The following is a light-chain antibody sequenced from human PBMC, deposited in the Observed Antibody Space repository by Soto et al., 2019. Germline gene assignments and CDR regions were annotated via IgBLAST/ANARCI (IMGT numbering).Light chain of an antibody. CDR2: EVS. CDR3: SLYTHSNTYV. Sequence: QSALTQPPSVSGSPGQSVTISCTGTSSDVGNYNRVSWYQQAPGTAPKLMIHEVSNRPSGVPDRFSGSKSGNTASLTISGLQAEDEADYYCSLYTHSNTYVFGTGTKLTVL. V-gene: IGLV2-18*01. J-gene: IGLJ1*01. CDR1: SSDVGNYNR.